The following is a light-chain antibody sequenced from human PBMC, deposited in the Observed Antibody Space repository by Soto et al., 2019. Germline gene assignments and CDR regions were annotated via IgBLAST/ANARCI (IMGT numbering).Light chain of an antibody. Sequence: AIRMTQSPSSLSASAGDRVAIACRASQDVGRYLAWYQQKPGQAAKLLIYGASTLQSGVPSSFSGGGSGTDFTLTISCLQSEDFATYYCQHYKNYPWTFGQGTKVEIK. CDR1: QDVGRY. CDR2: GAS. V-gene: IGKV1-8*01. CDR3: QHYKNYPWT. J-gene: IGKJ1*01.